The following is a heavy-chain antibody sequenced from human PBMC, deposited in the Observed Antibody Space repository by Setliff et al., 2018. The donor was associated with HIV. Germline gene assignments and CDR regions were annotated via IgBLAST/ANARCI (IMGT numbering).Heavy chain of an antibody. D-gene: IGHD5-12*01. V-gene: IGHV4-39*01. CDR3: ARHQSGYNFSPFDN. Sequence: SETLSLTCTVSSGSFSSRHYWGWIRQSPGKGLEWIGSVSYSGTTYYNPPLRSRITISVDTSKNQFSLIVSSVTAADTATYYCARHQSGYNFSPFDNWGLGSLVTVSS. CDR1: SGSFSSRHY. CDR2: VSYSGTT. J-gene: IGHJ4*02.